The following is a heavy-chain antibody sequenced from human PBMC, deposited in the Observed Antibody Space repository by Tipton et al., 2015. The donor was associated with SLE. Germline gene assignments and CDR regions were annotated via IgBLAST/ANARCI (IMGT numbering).Heavy chain of an antibody. CDR3: VKEAGRGIVGATRHFDY. D-gene: IGHD1-26*01. CDR1: AFTFSSYA. Sequence: SLRLSCAASAFTFSSYAMSWVRQAPGKGLEWVSAISGSGGSTYYADSVKGRFTISRDNSKNTLYLQMNSLRAEDTAVYYCVKEAGRGIVGATRHFDYWGQGTLVTVSS. J-gene: IGHJ4*02. V-gene: IGHV3-23*01. CDR2: ISGSGGST.